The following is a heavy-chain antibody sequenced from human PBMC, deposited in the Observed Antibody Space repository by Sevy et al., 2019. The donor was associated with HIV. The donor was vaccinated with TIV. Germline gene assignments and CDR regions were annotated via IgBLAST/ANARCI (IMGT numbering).Heavy chain of an antibody. CDR1: DGSFSGYY. Sequence: SETLSLTCAVHDGSFSGYYWNWIRQLPGKGLEWIGEINESGITYYNPSLKSRFTISLDTSKKQCSLKLNSVTAVDSAVYFCARSPPVVVVPGAPSWFDPWGQGTLVTVSS. D-gene: IGHD2-2*01. CDR3: ARSPPVVVVPGAPSWFDP. CDR2: INESGIT. V-gene: IGHV4-34*01. J-gene: IGHJ5*02.